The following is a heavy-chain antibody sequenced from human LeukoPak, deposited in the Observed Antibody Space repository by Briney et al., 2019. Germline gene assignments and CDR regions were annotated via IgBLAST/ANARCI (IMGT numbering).Heavy chain of an antibody. D-gene: IGHD2/OR15-2a*01. CDR2: IYYSGST. J-gene: IGHJ3*02. V-gene: IGHV4-39*07. CDR3: ARDIGIYPHVAFDI. Sequence: SETLSLTCTVSGGSISISNYYWGWIRQPPGKGLEWVGNIYYSGSTYYNPSLESRVTISVDTSMTQFSLRLTSVTAADTAVYFCARDIGIYPHVAFDIWGQGTLVTVSS. CDR1: GGSISISNYY.